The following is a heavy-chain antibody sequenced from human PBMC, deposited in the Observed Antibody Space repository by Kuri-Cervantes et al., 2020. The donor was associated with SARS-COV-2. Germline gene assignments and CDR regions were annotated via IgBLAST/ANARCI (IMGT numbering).Heavy chain of an antibody. J-gene: IGHJ4*02. Sequence: GGSLRLSCAASGFTVSSNYMSWVRQAPGKGLEWVSVIYSGGSTYYADSVKGRFTISRDNPKNTLYLQMNSLRAEDTAVYYCATDPGSYGDSSESWGQGTLVTVSS. CDR1: GFTVSSNY. CDR3: ATDPGSYGDSSES. D-gene: IGHD4-17*01. V-gene: IGHV3-66*01. CDR2: IYSGGST.